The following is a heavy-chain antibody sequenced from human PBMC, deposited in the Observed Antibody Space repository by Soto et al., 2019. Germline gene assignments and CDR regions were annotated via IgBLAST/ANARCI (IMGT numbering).Heavy chain of an antibody. Sequence: EVLLVESGGGLVKPGGSLRLSCTASGFTFSSYSMNWVRQAPGKGLEWVSSISSRTNYMYYADSVKGLFTISRDDTNHALSLQTNILRAEAAAVYYGARMGPVTGLSGSDYYYGMDVWGQGTTVTVSS. CDR1: GFTFSSYS. J-gene: IGHJ6*02. V-gene: IGHV3-21*01. CDR3: ARMGPVTGLSGSDYYYGMDV. D-gene: IGHD3-10*01. CDR2: ISSRTNYM.